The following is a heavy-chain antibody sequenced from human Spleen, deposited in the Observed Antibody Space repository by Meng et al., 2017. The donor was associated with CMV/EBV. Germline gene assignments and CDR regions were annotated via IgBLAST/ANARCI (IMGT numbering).Heavy chain of an antibody. J-gene: IGHJ4*02. D-gene: IGHD3-22*01. CDR2: ISSSSSYI. V-gene: IGHV3-21*01. CDR1: FSSYR. CDR3: ARDGIRSYYYDSSGYFMYY. Sequence: FSSYRMNWVSRGPGKGLEWVSSISSSSSYIYYADSVKGRFTISRDNAKNSLYLQMNSLRAEDTAVYYCARDGIRSYYYDSSGYFMYYWGQGTLVTVSS.